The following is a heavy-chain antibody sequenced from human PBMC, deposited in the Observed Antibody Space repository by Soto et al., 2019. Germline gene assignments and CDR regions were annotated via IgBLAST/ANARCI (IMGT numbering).Heavy chain of an antibody. Sequence: EVQVSESGGGLVQPGGSLRLSCATSGFTFSNYPMNWVRQAPGKGLEWVSGISAGGDRTYYADSVKGRFTIFRDNSKNSVSLRMDALRVEDTAVYYSARRVWGQATLVTVSS. CDR3: ARRV. CDR1: GFTFSNYP. CDR2: ISAGGDRT. V-gene: IGHV3-23*01. J-gene: IGHJ4*02.